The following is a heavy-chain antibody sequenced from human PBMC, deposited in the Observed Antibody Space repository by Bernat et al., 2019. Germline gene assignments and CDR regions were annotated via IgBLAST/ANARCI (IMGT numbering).Heavy chain of an antibody. CDR1: GFTVNNNY. CDR3: ARDYYDSSGYYWGYYYYGMDV. J-gene: IGHJ6*02. Sequence: EVQLVESGGGLVQPGGSLRLSCAASGFTVNNNYMTWVRQPPGKGLEWVSVIYSGGTTYYADSVKGRFTISRDNSKNTMYLQMNSLRAEDTAVYYCARDYYDSSGYYWGYYYYGMDVWGQGTTVTVSS. D-gene: IGHD3-22*01. CDR2: IYSGGTT. V-gene: IGHV3-66*01.